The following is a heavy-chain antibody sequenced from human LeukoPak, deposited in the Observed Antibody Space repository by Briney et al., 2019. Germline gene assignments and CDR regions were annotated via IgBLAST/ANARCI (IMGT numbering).Heavy chain of an antibody. V-gene: IGHV4-59*08. D-gene: IGHD2-21*02. Sequence: SETLSLTCTVSGGSISSYYWSWIRQPPGKGLEWIGYIYYSGSTNYNPSLKSRVTISVDTSKNQFSLKLSSVTAADTAVYYCARYGDREWHFDLWGRGTLVTVSS. CDR1: GGSISSYY. CDR3: ARYGDREWHFDL. CDR2: IYYSGST. J-gene: IGHJ2*01.